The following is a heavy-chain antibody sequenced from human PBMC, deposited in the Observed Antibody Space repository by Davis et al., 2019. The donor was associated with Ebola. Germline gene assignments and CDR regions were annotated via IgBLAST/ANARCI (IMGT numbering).Heavy chain of an antibody. CDR2: INPNSGGT. J-gene: IGHJ6*02. V-gene: IGHV1-2*04. CDR1: GYTFTGYY. D-gene: IGHD4-17*01. CDR3: ARDTVTTNPYYYYYGMDV. Sequence: AASVKVSCKASGYTFTGYYMHWVRQAPGQGLEWMGWINPNSGGTNYAQKFQGWVTMTRDTSISTAYMELSRLRSDDTAVYYCARDTVTTNPYYYYYGMDVWGQGTTVTVSS.